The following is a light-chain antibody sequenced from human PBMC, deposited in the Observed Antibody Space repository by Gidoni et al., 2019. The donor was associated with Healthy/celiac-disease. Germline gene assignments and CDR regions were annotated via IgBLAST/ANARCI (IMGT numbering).Light chain of an antibody. CDR1: QDINNY. CDR2: DAS. J-gene: IGKJ4*02. CDR3: QQYDNLPFT. Sequence: DIQMTPSPSSLSASVGDRVTITCLASQDINNYLNWYQQKPGKAHKLLIYDASNLETGVPSRCSGSGSETYFTITISSLQPEDIATYYCQQYDNLPFTFGGGTKVEIK. V-gene: IGKV1-33*01.